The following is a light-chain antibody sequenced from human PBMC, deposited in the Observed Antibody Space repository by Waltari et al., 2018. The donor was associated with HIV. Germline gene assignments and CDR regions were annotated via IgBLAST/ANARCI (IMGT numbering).Light chain of an antibody. J-gene: IGLJ2*01. CDR3: CSYAGTYTWV. CDR2: DGS. Sequence: QSALTQPRSVSGSPGQSVTISCRGSSTDIGDYNYVSWYQQHPGQVPKLVILDGSKRPSGVPDRFSGSKSVNTASLTISGLQAEDEADYYCCSYAGTYTWVFGGGTRLTVL. CDR1: STDIGDYNY. V-gene: IGLV2-11*01.